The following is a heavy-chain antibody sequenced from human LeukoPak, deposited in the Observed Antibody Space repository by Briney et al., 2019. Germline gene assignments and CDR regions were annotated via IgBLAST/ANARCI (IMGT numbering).Heavy chain of an antibody. CDR3: ASGRGSYSPDY. CDR1: GFSFSGHE. CDR2: LSSSGNA. V-gene: IGHV3-48*03. Sequence: QPGGSLRLSCAASGFSFSGHEMNWVRQAPGKGLEWISYLSSSGNAYYADSVKGRFTISRDNSKNSLYLQMTSLRADDTAVYYCASGRGSYSPDYWGQGTLVTVSS. D-gene: IGHD1-26*01. J-gene: IGHJ4*02.